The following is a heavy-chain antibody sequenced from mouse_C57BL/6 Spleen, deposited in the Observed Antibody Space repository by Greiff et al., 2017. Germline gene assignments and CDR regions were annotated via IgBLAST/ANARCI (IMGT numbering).Heavy chain of an antibody. Sequence: VQLQQSGAELVRPGASVKLSCKASGYTFTDYYINWVKQRPGQGLEWIARLYPGSGNTYYNEKFKGKATLTAEKSSSTAYMQLSSLTSEDSAVYFCAKNGDGNYLDYWGQGTTLTVSS. J-gene: IGHJ2*01. V-gene: IGHV1-76*01. CDR2: LYPGSGNT. CDR3: AKNGDGNYLDY. CDR1: GYTFTDYY. D-gene: IGHD2-1*01.